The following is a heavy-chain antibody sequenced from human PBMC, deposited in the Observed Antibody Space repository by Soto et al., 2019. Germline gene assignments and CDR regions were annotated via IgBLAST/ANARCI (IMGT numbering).Heavy chain of an antibody. CDR2: INHSGST. CDR1: GGSFSGYY. Sequence: SETLSLTCAVYGGSFSGYYWSWIRQPPGKGLEWIGEINHSGSTNYNPSLKSRVTIPVDTSKNQFSLKLSPVTAADTAVYYCARAPYQLLYWFDPWGQGTLVTVSS. V-gene: IGHV4-34*01. J-gene: IGHJ5*02. CDR3: ARAPYQLLYWFDP. D-gene: IGHD2-2*01.